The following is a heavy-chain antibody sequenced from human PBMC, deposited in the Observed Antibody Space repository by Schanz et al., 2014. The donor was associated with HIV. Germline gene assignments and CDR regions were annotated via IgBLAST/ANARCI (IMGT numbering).Heavy chain of an antibody. CDR3: ARERLIGNSGYPYFDS. CDR2: INHTSATI. CDR1: GFSFSEYY. Sequence: QVQLVASGGGLVKPGGSLRLSCAASGFSFSEYYINWIRQAPGQGLEWLSYINHTSATIYYLDTVRGRFTISRDNAKNSVYLQMDSLRADDTAVYYCARERLIGNSGYPYFDSWGQGTQVTVSS. V-gene: IGHV3-11*01. D-gene: IGHD3-10*01. J-gene: IGHJ4*02.